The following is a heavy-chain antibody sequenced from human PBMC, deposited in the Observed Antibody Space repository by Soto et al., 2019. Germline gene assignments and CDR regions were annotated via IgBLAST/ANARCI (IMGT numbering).Heavy chain of an antibody. Sequence: EVQLVESGGGLIQPGGSLRLSCAASGFTVSSNSMSWVRQAPGKGLEWVSVIYSGGSTYYADSVKGRFTISRDNSKTTLDLQMTSLRAEDTAVYYCASVPMTKVTIDGWGQGTTVTVSS. CDR1: GFTVSSNS. V-gene: IGHV3-53*01. D-gene: IGHD4-17*01. CDR2: IYSGGST. CDR3: ASVPMTKVTIDG. J-gene: IGHJ6*02.